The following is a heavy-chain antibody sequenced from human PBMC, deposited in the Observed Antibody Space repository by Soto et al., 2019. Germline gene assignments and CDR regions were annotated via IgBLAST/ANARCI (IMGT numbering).Heavy chain of an antibody. CDR3: ARDGREDYDSSGYPYWYFDL. CDR2: INPSGGST. Sequence: QVQLVQSEAEVKKPGASVKVSCKASGYTFTSYYMHWVRQAPGQGLEWMGIINPSGGSTSYAQKFQGRVTMTRDTSTSTVYMELSSLRSEDTAVYYCARDGREDYDSSGYPYWYFDLWGRGTLVTVSS. CDR1: GYTFTSYY. D-gene: IGHD3-22*01. J-gene: IGHJ2*01. V-gene: IGHV1-46*03.